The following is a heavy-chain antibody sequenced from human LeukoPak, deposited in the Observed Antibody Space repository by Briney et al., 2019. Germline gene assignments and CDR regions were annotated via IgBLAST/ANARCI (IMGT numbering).Heavy chain of an antibody. Sequence: SETLSLTCTVSGGSISSSSYYWGWIRQPPGKGLEWIGSIYYSGSTYYTPSLKSRVTISVDTSKNQFSLKLSSVTAADTAVYYCASVRRVRGHLDYWGQGTLVTVSS. D-gene: IGHD3-10*01. V-gene: IGHV4-39*01. J-gene: IGHJ4*02. CDR1: GGSISSSSYY. CDR3: ASVRRVRGHLDY. CDR2: IYYSGST.